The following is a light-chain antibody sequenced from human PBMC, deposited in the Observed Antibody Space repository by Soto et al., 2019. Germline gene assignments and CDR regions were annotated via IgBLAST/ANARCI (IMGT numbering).Light chain of an antibody. CDR3: SSYTSSSTLV. Sequence: QSALTQPASVSRSPGQSITISCTGTSSDVGGYNYVSWYQQHPGKAPKLMIYEVSDRPSGVSSRFSGSKSGNTASLTISGPQAEDEADYYCSSYTSSSTLVFGGGTKVTVL. CDR1: SSDVGGYNY. J-gene: IGLJ3*02. CDR2: EVS. V-gene: IGLV2-14*01.